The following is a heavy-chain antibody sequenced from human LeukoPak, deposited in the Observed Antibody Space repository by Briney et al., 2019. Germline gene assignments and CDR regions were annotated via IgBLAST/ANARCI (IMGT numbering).Heavy chain of an antibody. CDR1: GYSFTSYW. CDR3: ARRKDSERDWFDP. Sequence: GESLKISCKGSGYSFTSYWIGWVRQMPGEGLEWMGMIYPGDSDGRYSPSFQGQVTISADKSINTSYLQWSSLRASDTAMYYCARRKDSERDWFDPWGQGTLVTVSS. D-gene: IGHD1-1*01. J-gene: IGHJ5*02. V-gene: IGHV5-51*01. CDR2: IYPGDSDG.